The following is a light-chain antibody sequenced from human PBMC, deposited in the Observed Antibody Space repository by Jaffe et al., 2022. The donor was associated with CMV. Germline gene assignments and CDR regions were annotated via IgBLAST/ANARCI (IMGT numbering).Light chain of an antibody. CDR3: QQYGSSVRT. CDR1: QSVSHNF. CDR2: DAS. J-gene: IGKJ1*01. V-gene: IGKV3-20*01. Sequence: ENVLTQSPGTLPLFPGERATLSCRASQSVSHNFVAWYQQKPGQAPRLLIYDASTRATGIPDRFSGSGSGTDFTLTINRLQPEDFAVYYCQQYGSSVRTFGQGTKVEIK.